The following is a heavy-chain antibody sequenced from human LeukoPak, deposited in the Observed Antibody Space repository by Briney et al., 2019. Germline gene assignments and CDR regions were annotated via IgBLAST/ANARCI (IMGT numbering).Heavy chain of an antibody. Sequence: ASVKVSCKASGYTFTSYYMHWVRQAPGQGLEWMGIINPSGGSTSYAQKFQGRVTMTRYTSTSTVYMELSSLRSEDTAVYYCAREVIGYYFDYWGQGTLVTVSS. CDR3: AREVIGYYFDY. CDR1: GYTFTSYY. J-gene: IGHJ4*02. V-gene: IGHV1-46*01. CDR2: INPSGGST. D-gene: IGHD2-21*01.